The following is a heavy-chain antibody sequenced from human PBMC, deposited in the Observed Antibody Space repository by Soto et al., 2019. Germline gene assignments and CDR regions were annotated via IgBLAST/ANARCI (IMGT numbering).Heavy chain of an antibody. CDR2: ISDYNGNT. J-gene: IGHJ6*02. Sequence: ASVKVSYKASGYTFTSYGISWVRQAPGQGLEWMGWISDYNGNTNYAQNLQGRVTMTTDTSTSTAYMELRSLRSDDTAVYYCARDCSNGVCHDYYYYGMDVWGQGTMVTVSS. V-gene: IGHV1-18*01. CDR1: GYTFTSYG. D-gene: IGHD2-8*01. CDR3: ARDCSNGVCHDYYYYGMDV.